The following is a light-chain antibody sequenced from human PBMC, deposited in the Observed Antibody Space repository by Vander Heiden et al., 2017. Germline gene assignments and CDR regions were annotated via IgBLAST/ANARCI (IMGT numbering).Light chain of an antibody. CDR3: QQSYSTPSIT. J-gene: IGKJ5*01. CDR2: AAS. CDR1: PSISSY. V-gene: IGKV1-39*01. Sequence: DIQMTQSPSSLSASAGDRVTITCRASPSISSYLNLYQQKPGKAPKLLIYAASSLQSGVPSRFSGSGSGTDFTLTISSLQPEDFAAYYCQQSYSTPSITFGQGTRLEIK.